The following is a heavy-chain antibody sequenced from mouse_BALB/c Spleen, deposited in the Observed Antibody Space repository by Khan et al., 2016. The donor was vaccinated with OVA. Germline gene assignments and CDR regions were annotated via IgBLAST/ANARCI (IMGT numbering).Heavy chain of an antibody. J-gene: IGHJ3*01. V-gene: IGHV1-54*01. D-gene: IGHD2-3*01. CDR3: ARGFYDGYVAWFAY. Sequence: QVQLQQSGTELVRPGTSVKVSCKASGYAFTHYLIEWVKQRPGQGLEWIGVMNPGSGGTNYNEKFEGKATLTADNSSSTAYMHLSSLTSDDSAVYFCARGFYDGYVAWFAYWGQGTMVTVSA. CDR2: MNPGSGGT. CDR1: GYAFTHYL.